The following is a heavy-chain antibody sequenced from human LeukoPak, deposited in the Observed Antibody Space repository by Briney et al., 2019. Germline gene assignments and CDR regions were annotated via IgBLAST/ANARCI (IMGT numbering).Heavy chain of an antibody. CDR1: GGSISSGTYY. CDR2: IYYSGST. J-gene: IGHJ5*02. CDR3: ARGERRLDNWFDP. Sequence: PSETLSLTCTVSGGSISSGTYYWSWIRQPPGKGLEWIGYIYYSGSTNYNPSLKSRVTISVDTSKNQFSLKLSSVTAADTALYYCARGERRLDNWFDPWGQGTLVTVSS. D-gene: IGHD1-1*01. V-gene: IGHV4-61*01.